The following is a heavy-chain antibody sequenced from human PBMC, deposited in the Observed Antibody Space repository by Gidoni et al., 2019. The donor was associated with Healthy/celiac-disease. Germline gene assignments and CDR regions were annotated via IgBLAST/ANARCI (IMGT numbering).Heavy chain of an antibody. CDR1: GYSISSGYY. CDR3: ARDPGERVDY. J-gene: IGHJ4*02. Sequence: PGLVKPSETLSLTCTVSGYSISSGYYWGWIRQPPGKGLEWIGSIYHSGSTYYNPSLKSRVTISVDTSKNQFSLKLSSVTAADTAVYYCARDPGERVDYWGQGTLVTVSS. D-gene: IGHD3-10*01. V-gene: IGHV4-38-2*02. CDR2: IYHSGST.